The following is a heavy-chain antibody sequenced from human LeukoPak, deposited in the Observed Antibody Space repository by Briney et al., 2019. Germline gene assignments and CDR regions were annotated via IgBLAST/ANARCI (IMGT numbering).Heavy chain of an antibody. Sequence: SQTLSLTCAISGDSVSSYTAAWNWIRQSPSRGLEWLGRTFYRSKWYHDYAVSVKSRITINPGTSKNQFSLQLNSVTPEDTAVYYCARDGWPAFDYWGQGTLVTVSS. CDR1: GDSVSSYTAA. CDR3: ARDGWPAFDY. J-gene: IGHJ4*02. CDR2: TFYRSKWYH. D-gene: IGHD2-15*01. V-gene: IGHV6-1*01.